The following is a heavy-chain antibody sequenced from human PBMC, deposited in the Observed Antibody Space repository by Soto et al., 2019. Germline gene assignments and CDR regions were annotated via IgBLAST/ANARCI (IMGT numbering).Heavy chain of an antibody. CDR2: ISYDGSNK. D-gene: IGHD2-15*01. J-gene: IGHJ4*02. CDR3: AKDRGVVVVAVPGV. CDR1: GFTFSSYG. V-gene: IGHV3-30*18. Sequence: QVQLVESGGGVVQPGRSLRLSCAASGFTFSSYGMHWVRQAPGKGLEWVAVISYDGSNKYYADSVKGRFTISRDNSKNSLYLQMNGLRAEDTAVYYCAKDRGVVVVAVPGVWGQGTLVTVSS.